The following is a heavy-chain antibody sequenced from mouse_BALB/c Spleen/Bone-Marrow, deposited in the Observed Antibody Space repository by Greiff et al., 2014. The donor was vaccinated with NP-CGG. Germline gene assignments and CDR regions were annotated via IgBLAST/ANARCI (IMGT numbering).Heavy chain of an antibody. CDR3: ARGSYYEGAMDY. CDR1: GFSLTSYG. J-gene: IGHJ4*01. Sequence: VQVVESGPGLVAPSQSLSITCTVSGFSLTSYGVHWVRQPPGRVLEWLGVIWAGGSTNYNSALMSRLSISKDNSKSQVFLKMNSLQTDDTAMYYCARGSYYEGAMDYWGRGTSVTVSS. V-gene: IGHV2-9*02. CDR2: IWAGGST. D-gene: IGHD1-1*01.